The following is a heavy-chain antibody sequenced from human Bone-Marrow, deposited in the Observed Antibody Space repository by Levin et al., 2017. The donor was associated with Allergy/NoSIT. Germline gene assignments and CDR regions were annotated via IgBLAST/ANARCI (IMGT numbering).Heavy chain of an antibody. CDR2: ISDSGAHT. CDR1: GFALSGFA. J-gene: IGHJ4*02. D-gene: IGHD1-26*01. Sequence: PGGSLRLSCAASGFALSGFAMSWVRQAPGQGLGWVSAISDSGAHTYYADSVRGRFTISRDNSRNTLFLQMNTLGAEETAVYYCAKSQGLSGRSFGDWGQGTLVTVSS. CDR3: AKSQGLSGRSFGD. V-gene: IGHV3-23*01.